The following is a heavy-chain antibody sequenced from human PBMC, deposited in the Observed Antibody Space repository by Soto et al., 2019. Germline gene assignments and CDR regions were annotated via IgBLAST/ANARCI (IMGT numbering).Heavy chain of an antibody. J-gene: IGHJ4*02. CDR1: GYTFTGYY. CDR3: AREEGIVVVPAAIPNRIFDY. CDR2: INPNSGGT. D-gene: IGHD2-2*02. V-gene: IGHV1-2*02. Sequence: ASVKVSCKASGYTFTGYYMHWVRQAPGQGREWMGWINPNSGGTNYAQKFQGRVTMTRDTSISTAYMELSRLRSDDTAVYYCAREEGIVVVPAAIPNRIFDYWGQGXLVTVSS.